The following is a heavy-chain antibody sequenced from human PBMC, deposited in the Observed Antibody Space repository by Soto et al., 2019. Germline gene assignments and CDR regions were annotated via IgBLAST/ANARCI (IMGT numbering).Heavy chain of an antibody. Sequence: SETLSLTCTVSGGSISSGDYYWSWIRQPPGKGLEWIGYIYYSGSTYYNPSLKSRVTISVDTSKNQFSLKLSSVTAADTAVYYCPRDCSSTSCNTGYWGQGTLVTVSS. J-gene: IGHJ4*02. CDR3: PRDCSSTSCNTGY. V-gene: IGHV4-30-4*01. CDR1: GGSISSGDYY. D-gene: IGHD2-2*02. CDR2: IYYSGST.